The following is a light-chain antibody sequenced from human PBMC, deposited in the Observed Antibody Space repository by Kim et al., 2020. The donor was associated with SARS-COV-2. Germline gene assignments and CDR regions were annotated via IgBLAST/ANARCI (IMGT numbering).Light chain of an antibody. CDR1: SSAVGGYDY. Sequence: GQSITISGTGTSSAVGGYDYVSWYQQHPGKATKVMIYDVSNRPSGLSNRFSGSKSGNTASLTISGLQAEDEADYYCNSYTTSNTWVFGGGTQLTVL. V-gene: IGLV2-14*03. CDR3: NSYTTSNTWV. J-gene: IGLJ3*02. CDR2: DVS.